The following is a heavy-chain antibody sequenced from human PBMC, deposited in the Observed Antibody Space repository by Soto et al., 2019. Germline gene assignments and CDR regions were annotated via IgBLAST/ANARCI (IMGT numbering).Heavy chain of an antibody. CDR3: VMVREFSVWGGFVW. CDR2: INGDGSVT. D-gene: IGHD6-19*01. Sequence: EVPLVESGGGLVQPGGSLRLSCTASGFTFSGFWMHWVRQAPGKGLVWVSRINGDGSVTNYADSVKGRFTISRDNARNTLDLEMESRSLDGTAVFYCVMVREFSVWGGFVWWGQATVVPVPP. J-gene: IGHJ4*02. CDR1: GFTFSGFW. V-gene: IGHV3-74*01.